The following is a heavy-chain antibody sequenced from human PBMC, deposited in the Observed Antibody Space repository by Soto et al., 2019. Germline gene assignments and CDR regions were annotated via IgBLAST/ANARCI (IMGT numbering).Heavy chain of an antibody. CDR1: GYTFTSYD. V-gene: IGHV1-69*13. Sequence: SMKVSCKASGYTFTSYDINWVRQATGQGLELIGWIIPMFGAPNYAQKFQGRVTVIVDESTSTAYMELSSLSSEDTAVYYCATEGKTYWFDPWGPGTLVTVSS. CDR2: IIPMFGAP. J-gene: IGHJ5*02. CDR3: ATEGKTYWFDP.